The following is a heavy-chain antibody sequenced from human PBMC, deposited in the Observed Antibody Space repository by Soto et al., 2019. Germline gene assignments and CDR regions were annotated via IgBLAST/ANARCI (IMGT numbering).Heavy chain of an antibody. J-gene: IGHJ6*02. CDR2: IRYDGYS. CDR1: GGSIRSDI. CDR3: ARHGFGSLHGLVDV. D-gene: IGHD3-10*01. V-gene: IGHV4-59*08. Sequence: AATLSLTCTVSGGSIRSDICRVCRPPAGEGLWLGGWIRYDGYSGYKLYLKRRVTMSMDTSKTQLSLMLESVTVPDTAVYYCARHGFGSLHGLVDVCGQGPTVTVS.